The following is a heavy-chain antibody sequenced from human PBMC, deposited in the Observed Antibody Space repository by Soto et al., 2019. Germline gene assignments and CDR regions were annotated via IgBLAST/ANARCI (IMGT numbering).Heavy chain of an antibody. V-gene: IGHV2-5*02. CDR3: AHKGFYYGNFFDS. Sequence: XGPTLVTPTQTLTLTFTFYWFSLTTNGVGVAWIRQPPGRALEWLGLIYWDDDKRYNPSLRSRLTITKDTSKNQVVFTMTNMDPMDTAAHFCAHKGFYYGNFFDSWAQGTLVTVSS. CDR2: IYWDDDK. D-gene: IGHD3-10*01. J-gene: IGHJ5*01. CDR1: WFSLTTNGVG.